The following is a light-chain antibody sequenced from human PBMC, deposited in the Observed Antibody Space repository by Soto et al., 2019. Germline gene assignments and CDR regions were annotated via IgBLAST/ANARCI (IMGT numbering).Light chain of an antibody. CDR2: EVN. J-gene: IGLJ1*01. CDR3: SSYSISTAYL. Sequence: LTHPASVSGSPGQSVTISCTGASSDVGGYDYVSWYQLHPGKAPKLMVFEVNNRPSGVSYRFSGSKSGNTASLTISGLQAEDEADYFCSSYSISTAYLFGTGTKVTVL. CDR1: SSDVGGYDY. V-gene: IGLV2-14*01.